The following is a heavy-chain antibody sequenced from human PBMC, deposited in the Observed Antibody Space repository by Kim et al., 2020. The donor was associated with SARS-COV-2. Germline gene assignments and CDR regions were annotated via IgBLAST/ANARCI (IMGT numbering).Heavy chain of an antibody. D-gene: IGHD3-9*01. J-gene: IGHJ6*02. V-gene: IGHV4-59*01. CDR3: ARDRLYYDILNDYYYYYGMDV. CDR1: GGSISSYY. CDR2: IYYSGST. Sequence: SETLSLTCTVSGGSISSYYWSWIRQPPGKGLEWIGYIYYSGSTNYNPSLKSRVTISVDTSKNQFSLKLSSMTAADTAVYYCARDRLYYDILNDYYYYYGMDVWGQGTTVTVSS.